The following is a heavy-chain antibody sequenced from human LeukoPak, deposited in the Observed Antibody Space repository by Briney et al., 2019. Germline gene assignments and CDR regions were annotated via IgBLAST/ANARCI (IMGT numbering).Heavy chain of an antibody. Sequence: SETLSLTCTVSGGSISSYYWSWLRQPPGKGLEWIGYIYYSGSTNYNPSLKSRVTISVDTSKNQFSLKLSSVTAADTAVYYCARSIYDILTGSWWFDPWGQGTLVTVSS. J-gene: IGHJ5*02. CDR3: ARSIYDILTGSWWFDP. CDR2: IYYSGST. CDR1: GGSISSYY. D-gene: IGHD3-9*01. V-gene: IGHV4-59*08.